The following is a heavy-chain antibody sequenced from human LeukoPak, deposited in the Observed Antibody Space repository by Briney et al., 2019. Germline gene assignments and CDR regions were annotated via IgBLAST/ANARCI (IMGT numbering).Heavy chain of an antibody. CDR2: IIPIFGTA. J-gene: IGHJ4*02. D-gene: IGHD3-10*01. Sequence: GASVKVSCKASGGTFSSYAISWVRQAPGQGLEWMGGIIPIFGTANYAQKFQGRVTITADKSTSTAYMELSSLRSEDTAVYYCAREAYGSGYYFDYWGQGTLVTVSS. CDR1: GGTFSSYA. V-gene: IGHV1-69*06. CDR3: AREAYGSGYYFDY.